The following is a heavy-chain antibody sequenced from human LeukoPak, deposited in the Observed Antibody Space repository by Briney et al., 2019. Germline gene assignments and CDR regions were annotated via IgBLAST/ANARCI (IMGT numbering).Heavy chain of an antibody. CDR1: GGSISSYY. Sequence: SETLSLTCTVSGGSISSYYWSWIRQPPGKGLEWIGYIYYSGSTNYNPSLKSRVTISVDTSKNQFSLKLSSVTAADTAVYYCARDGGYYYDTTGYRLDYWGQGTLVTVSA. CDR2: IYYSGST. V-gene: IGHV4-59*12. CDR3: ARDGGYYYDTTGYRLDY. J-gene: IGHJ4*02. D-gene: IGHD3-22*01.